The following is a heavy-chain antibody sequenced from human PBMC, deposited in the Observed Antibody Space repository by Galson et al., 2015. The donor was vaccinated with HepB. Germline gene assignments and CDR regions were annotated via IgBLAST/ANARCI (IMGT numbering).Heavy chain of an antibody. J-gene: IGHJ2*01. CDR2: IHSTGSSM. Sequence: SLRLSCAASGFTFTTNSMNWVRQAPGKGLEWVSSIHSTGSSMSYADSMKGRFTISRDNAKNSLYLQMNSLRAEDTAVYYCARQGGSWYFDLWGRGTLVTVSS. CDR1: GFTFTTNS. V-gene: IGHV3-21*01. D-gene: IGHD1-26*01. CDR3: ARQGGSWYFDL.